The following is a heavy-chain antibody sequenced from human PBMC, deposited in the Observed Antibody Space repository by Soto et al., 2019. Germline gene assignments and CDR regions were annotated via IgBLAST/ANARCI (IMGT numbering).Heavy chain of an antibody. Sequence: PGGSLRLSCAASGFTFSSYGMHWVRQAPGKGLEWVAVISYDGSNKYYADSVKGRFTISRDNSKNTLYLQMNSLRAEDTAVYYCAKGKRFLEWLLYYFDYWGQGTLVTVSS. CDR2: ISYDGSNK. V-gene: IGHV3-30*18. CDR1: GFTFSSYG. D-gene: IGHD3-3*01. J-gene: IGHJ4*02. CDR3: AKGKRFLEWLLYYFDY.